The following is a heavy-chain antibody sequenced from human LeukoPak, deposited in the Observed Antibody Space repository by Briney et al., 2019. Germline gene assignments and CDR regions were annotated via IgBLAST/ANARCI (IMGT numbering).Heavy chain of an antibody. CDR3: ARGVHSSGYSLDY. Sequence: GASVKVSCKASGYTFTGYYMHWVRQAPGQGLEWMGWINPNSGGTNYAQKFQGRVTMTRDTSISTAYMELSRLRSDDTAVYYCARGVHSSGYSLDYWGQGTLVTVSS. D-gene: IGHD3-22*01. J-gene: IGHJ4*02. V-gene: IGHV1-2*02. CDR1: GYTFTGYY. CDR2: INPNSGGT.